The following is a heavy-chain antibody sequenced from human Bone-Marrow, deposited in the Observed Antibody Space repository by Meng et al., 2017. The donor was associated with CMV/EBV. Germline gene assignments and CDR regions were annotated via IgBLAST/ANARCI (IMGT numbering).Heavy chain of an antibody. V-gene: IGHV4-39*07. CDR2: IYYSGST. D-gene: IGHD3-3*01. J-gene: IGHJ3*02. CDR1: GGSISSSSYC. Sequence: GSLRLSCTVSGGSISSSSYCWGWIRQPPGKGLEWIGSIYYSGSTYYNPSLKSRVTISVDTSKNQFSLKLSSVTAADTAVYYCARRDFGNAFDIWGQGTMVTFSS. CDR3: ARRDFGNAFDI.